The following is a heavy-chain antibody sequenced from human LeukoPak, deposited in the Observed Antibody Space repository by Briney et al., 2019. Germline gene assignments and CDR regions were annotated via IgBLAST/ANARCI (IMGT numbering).Heavy chain of an antibody. CDR2: ISWNSGSI. CDR1: GFTFDDYA. Sequence: PGGSLRLSCAASGFTFDDYAMHWVRQAPGKGLEWVSGISWNSGSIGYADSVKGRFTISRDNAKNSLYLQMNSLRAEDTALYYCAKTLGSITYDAYDIWGQGTMVTVSS. J-gene: IGHJ3*02. D-gene: IGHD7-27*01. V-gene: IGHV3-9*01. CDR3: AKTLGSITYDAYDI.